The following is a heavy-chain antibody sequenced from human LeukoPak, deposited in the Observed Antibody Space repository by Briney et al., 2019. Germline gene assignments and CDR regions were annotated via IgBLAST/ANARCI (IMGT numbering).Heavy chain of an antibody. J-gene: IGHJ4*02. Sequence: SQTLSLTCTASGGSISSGSYYWNWMRQPAGTGLEWIGRHTSGSINYNPSLKSRVTISVDTSKNQLSLMLTSVTAADTAVYYCARLRIAAAGTPIDYWGQGTLVTVSS. CDR3: ARLRIAAAGTPIDY. V-gene: IGHV4-61*02. CDR1: GGSISSGSYY. D-gene: IGHD6-13*01. CDR2: HTSGSI.